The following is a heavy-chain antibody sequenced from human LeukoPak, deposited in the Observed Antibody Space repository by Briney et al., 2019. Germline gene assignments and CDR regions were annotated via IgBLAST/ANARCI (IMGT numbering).Heavy chain of an antibody. CDR2: INHSGST. V-gene: IGHV4-34*01. CDR3: ARRKAGTWAFDI. Sequence: SETLSLTCAVYGGSFSGYYWSWIRQPPGKGLEWIWEINHSGSTNYNPSLMSRVTISVDTSKNQFSLKLSSVTAADTAVYYCARRKAGTWAFDIWGQGTMVTVSS. J-gene: IGHJ3*02. CDR1: GGSFSGYY.